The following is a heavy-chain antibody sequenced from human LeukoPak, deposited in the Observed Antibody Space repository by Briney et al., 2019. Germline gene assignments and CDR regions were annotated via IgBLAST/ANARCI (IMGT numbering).Heavy chain of an antibody. CDR1: GFTFSKTW. CDR2: FRTITDCGTG. CDR3: VTPLRWELSNDY. J-gene: IGHJ4*02. D-gene: IGHD4-23*01. V-gene: IGHV3-15*01. Sequence: GGSLRLSCAGSGFTFSKTWMTWVRQTPGRGGEGVAFFRTITDCGTGEYSAPVRLRFTISRDVSINTLFLQMSSLKIEDTAVYYCVTPLRWELSNDYWGQGTLVTVSS.